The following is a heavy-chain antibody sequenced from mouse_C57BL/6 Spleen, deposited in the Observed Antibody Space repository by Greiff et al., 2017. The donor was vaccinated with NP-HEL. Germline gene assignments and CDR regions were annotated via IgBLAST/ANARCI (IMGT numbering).Heavy chain of an antibody. CDR3: ARSRAMVTTGFDY. V-gene: IGHV1-64*01. D-gene: IGHD2-2*01. Sequence: QVQLQQPGAELVKPGASVKLSCKASGYTFTSYWMHWVKQRPGQGLEWIGMIHPNSGSTNYNEKFKSKATLTVDKSSSTAYMQLSSLTSEDSAVYYCARSRAMVTTGFDYWGQGTTLTGSS. J-gene: IGHJ2*01. CDR1: GYTFTSYW. CDR2: IHPNSGST.